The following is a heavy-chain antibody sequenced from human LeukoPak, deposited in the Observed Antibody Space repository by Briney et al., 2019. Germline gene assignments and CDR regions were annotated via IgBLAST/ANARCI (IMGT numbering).Heavy chain of an antibody. CDR1: GGSFSGYY. V-gene: IGHV4-34*01. J-gene: IGHJ4*02. Sequence: PSETLSLTCAVYGGSFSGYYWSWIRQPPGKGLEWIGEINHSGSTNYNPSLKSRVTISVDTSKNQFSLKLSSVTAADTAVYYCARVSDTSFDYWGQGTLVTVSS. CDR3: ARVSDTSFDY. CDR2: INHSGST.